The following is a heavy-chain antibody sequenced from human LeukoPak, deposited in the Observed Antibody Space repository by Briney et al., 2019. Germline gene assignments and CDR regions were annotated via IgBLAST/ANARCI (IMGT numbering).Heavy chain of an antibody. CDR3: ARYPKSYSNGWIAFDI. CDR1: GGSISRNSDY. Sequence: SETLSLNCTVSGGSISRNSDYWGWIRQPPGKGLEWIGSIYYGGSTYFNPSLKSRVTISVDTSKNQFSLKLTSVTAADTAVYYCARYPKSYSNGWIAFDIWGQGTMVTVSS. D-gene: IGHD6-19*01. J-gene: IGHJ3*02. V-gene: IGHV4-39*01. CDR2: IYYGGST.